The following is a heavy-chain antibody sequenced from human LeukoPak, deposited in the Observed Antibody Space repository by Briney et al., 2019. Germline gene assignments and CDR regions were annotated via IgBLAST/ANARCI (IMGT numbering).Heavy chain of an antibody. CDR2: INTNTGNP. J-gene: IGHJ5*02. Sequence: PPASVKVSCKASGYTFTDYAINWVRQAPGQGLEWMGWINTNTGNPTYAQDFTGRFVFSFDPSVSTAYLQISSLQAEDSAVFYCARETSGWPNWFDPWGQGTLVTVSS. CDR3: ARETSGWPNWFDP. V-gene: IGHV7-4-1*02. CDR1: GYTFTDYA. D-gene: IGHD3-22*01.